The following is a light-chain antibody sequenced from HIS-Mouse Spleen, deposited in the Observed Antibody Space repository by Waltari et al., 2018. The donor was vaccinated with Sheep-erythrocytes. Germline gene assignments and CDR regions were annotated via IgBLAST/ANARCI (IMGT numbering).Light chain of an antibody. Sequence: QSALTQPRSVSGSPGQSVTISCTGTSSDVGGYNYVSWYQQHPGKAPKLMIYEGRKRPSGVSNRFSGAKSGNTASLTISGLQAEDEADYYCCSYAGSSTPWVFGGGTKLTVL. CDR3: CSYAGSSTPWV. J-gene: IGLJ3*02. CDR2: EGR. CDR1: SSDVGGYNY. V-gene: IGLV2-23*01.